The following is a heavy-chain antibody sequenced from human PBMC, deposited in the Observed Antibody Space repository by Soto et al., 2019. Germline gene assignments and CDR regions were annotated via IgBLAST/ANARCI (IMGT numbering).Heavy chain of an antibody. CDR3: AKDPCMGSRCSYFYY. D-gene: IGHD4-17*01. CDR1: GFTFSSYG. CDR2: ISYDGSNK. J-gene: IGHJ4*02. Sequence: QVQLVESGGGVVQPGRSLRLSCAASGFTFSSYGMHWVRQAPGKGLEWVAVISYDGSNKYYADSVKGRFTIARDNSKNTLYLQMNSLRAEDTAVYYCAKDPCMGSRCSYFYYWGQGTLVTVSS. V-gene: IGHV3-30*18.